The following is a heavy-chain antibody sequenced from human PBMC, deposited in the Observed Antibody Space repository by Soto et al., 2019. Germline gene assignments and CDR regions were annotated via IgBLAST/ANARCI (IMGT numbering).Heavy chain of an antibody. CDR2: IYYSGST. Sequence: SETLSLTCTVSGGSISSSSYYWGWIRQPPGKGLEWIGSIYYSGSTYYNPSLKSRVTISVDTSKNQFSLKLSSVTAADTAVYYCDGSGSYYQPWSYGMDVWGQGTTVTVS. D-gene: IGHD3-10*01. J-gene: IGHJ6*02. V-gene: IGHV4-39*01. CDR1: GGSISSSSYY. CDR3: DGSGSYYQPWSYGMDV.